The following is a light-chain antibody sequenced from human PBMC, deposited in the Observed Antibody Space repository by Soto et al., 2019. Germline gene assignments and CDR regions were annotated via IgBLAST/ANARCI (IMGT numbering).Light chain of an antibody. CDR3: QQYGSSPGT. J-gene: IGKJ1*01. CDR1: QSVRDSH. CDR2: ETS. V-gene: IGKV3-20*01. Sequence: IVLTQSPATLSLSPGERATLSCRASQSVRDSHLAWYQQKPGQAPSLLIYETSSRATGIPDRFRGSGSGTEFALTITRVEPEDVAMYFCQQYGSSPGTFGQGTKVDIK.